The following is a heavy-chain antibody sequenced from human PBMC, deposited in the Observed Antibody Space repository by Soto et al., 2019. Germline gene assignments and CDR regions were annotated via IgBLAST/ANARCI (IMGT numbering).Heavy chain of an antibody. CDR3: ARVTDDISGDYFGFDY. V-gene: IGHV4-34*01. J-gene: IGHJ4*02. CDR2: INHSGST. CDR1: GGSFSGYY. Sequence: QVQLQQWGAGLLKPSETLSLTCAVYGGSFSGYYWSWIRQPPGKGLEWIGEINHSGSTNYNPSLKSRVTISVDTSKNQFSLKLSCVTAADTAVYYCARVTDDISGDYFGFDYWGQGTLVTVSS. D-gene: IGHD3-22*01.